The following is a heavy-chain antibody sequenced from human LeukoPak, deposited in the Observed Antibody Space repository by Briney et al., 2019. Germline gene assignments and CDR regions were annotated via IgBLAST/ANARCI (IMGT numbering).Heavy chain of an antibody. CDR1: GGSFSSGSSY. D-gene: IGHD6-19*01. CDR2: ISYSGSA. V-gene: IGHV4-39*01. J-gene: IGHJ4*02. CDR3: ARGPKQWLVR. Sequence: LETLSLTCVVSGGSFSSGSSYWGWIRQSPGKGLQWIGSISYSGSAYYNPSLTNRVTFSVDTSRSQFSLRLSSVTAADTAVYYCARGPKQWLVRWGQGTLVTVSS.